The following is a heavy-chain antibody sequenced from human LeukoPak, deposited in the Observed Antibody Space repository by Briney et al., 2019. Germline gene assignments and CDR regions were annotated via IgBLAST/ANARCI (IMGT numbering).Heavy chain of an antibody. CDR2: IYHSGST. J-gene: IGHJ4*02. CDR1: GYSISSGYY. D-gene: IGHD6-13*01. Sequence: SETLSLTCTVSGYSISSGYYWGWIRHPPGKGLEWIGSIYHSGSTYYNPSLKSRVTISVDTSKNQFSLKLSSVTAADTAVYYCARSGWGIAAAGPFDYWGQGTLVTVSS. CDR3: ARSGWGIAAAGPFDY. V-gene: IGHV4-38-2*02.